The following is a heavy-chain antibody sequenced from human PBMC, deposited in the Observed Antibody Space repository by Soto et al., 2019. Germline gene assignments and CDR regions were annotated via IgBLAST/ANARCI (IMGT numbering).Heavy chain of an antibody. V-gene: IGHV4-59*01. J-gene: IGHJ6*03. D-gene: IGHD6-19*01. CDR1: GGSISSYY. CDR2: IYYSGST. CDR3: ARVLSSPQWLGVYYYYMDV. Sequence: SETLSLTCTVSGGSISSYYWSWIRQPPGKGLEWIGYIYYSGSTNYNPSLKSRVTISVDTSKNQFSLKLSSVTAADTAVYYCARVLSSPQWLGVYYYYMDVWGKGTTVTVSS.